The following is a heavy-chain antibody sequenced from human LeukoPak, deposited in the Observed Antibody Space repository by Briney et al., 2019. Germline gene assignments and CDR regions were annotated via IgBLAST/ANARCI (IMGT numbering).Heavy chain of an antibody. D-gene: IGHD1-26*01. Sequence: ASVKVSCKASGYTFTGYFMHWVRQAPGQGLEWMGWINPNNGGTTYAQRFQGRVTMTTDTSATTAYMGLSRLRSDDTAVYYCARDPASSGSYYDYWGQGTLVSVSS. CDR3: ARDPASSGSYYDY. CDR2: INPNNGGT. CDR1: GYTFTGYF. V-gene: IGHV1-2*02. J-gene: IGHJ4*02.